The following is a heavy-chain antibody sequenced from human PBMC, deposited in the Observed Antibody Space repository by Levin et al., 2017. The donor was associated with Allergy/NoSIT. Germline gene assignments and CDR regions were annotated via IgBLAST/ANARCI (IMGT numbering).Heavy chain of an antibody. J-gene: IGHJ5*02. CDR3: ATHAVDTAIHWFDP. Sequence: SETLSLTCAVYGGSFSGYYWSWIRQPPGKGLEWIGEINHSGSTNYNPSLKSRVTISVDTSKNQFSLKLSSVTAADTAVYYCATHAVDTAIHWFDPWGQGTLVTVSS. CDR1: GGSFSGYY. V-gene: IGHV4-34*01. D-gene: IGHD5-18*01. CDR2: INHSGST.